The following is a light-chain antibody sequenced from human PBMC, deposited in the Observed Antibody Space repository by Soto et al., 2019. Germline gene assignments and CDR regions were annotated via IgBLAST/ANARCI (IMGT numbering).Light chain of an antibody. CDR2: DAS. J-gene: IGKJ4*01. Sequence: DTQMTQSPSSLSASVGDTVTITCQASRDIADSLNWYQQRAGQAPKLLIYDASNLQSGVPARFSGSGTGTSFILTISSLQPEYFATYYCQQYDDPFTFGGGTKVEIK. CDR3: QQYDDPFT. V-gene: IGKV1-33*01. CDR1: RDIADS.